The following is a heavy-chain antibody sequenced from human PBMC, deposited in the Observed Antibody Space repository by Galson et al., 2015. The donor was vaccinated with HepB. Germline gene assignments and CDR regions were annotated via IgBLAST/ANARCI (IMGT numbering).Heavy chain of an antibody. D-gene: IGHD3-22*01. CDR1: GFTFSSYG. V-gene: IGHV3-30*02. CDR2: IRYDGSNK. Sequence: SLRLSCAASGFTFSSYGMHWVRQAPGKGLEWVAFIRYDGSNKYYADSVKGRFTISRDNSKNTLYLQMNSLRAEDTAVYYCAKEPLAPMIVVHHDAFDIWGQGTMVTVSS. J-gene: IGHJ3*02. CDR3: AKEPLAPMIVVHHDAFDI.